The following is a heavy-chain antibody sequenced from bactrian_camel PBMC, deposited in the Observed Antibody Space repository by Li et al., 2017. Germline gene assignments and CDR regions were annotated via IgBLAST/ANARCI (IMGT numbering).Heavy chain of an antibody. CDR1: DNTYSSYC. J-gene: IGHJ6*01. D-gene: IGHD6*01. CDR2: IDSDGST. Sequence: VQLVESGGGSVQAGGSLRLSCAASDNTYSSYCMGWFRQAPGKEREGVAAIDSDGSTSYADSVKGRFTISKDNAKNTLYLQMNSLKPEDTAMYYCAADGPSDPIVRCADEFGYWGQGTQVTVS. V-gene: IGHV3S53*01. CDR3: AADGPSDPIVRCADEFGY.